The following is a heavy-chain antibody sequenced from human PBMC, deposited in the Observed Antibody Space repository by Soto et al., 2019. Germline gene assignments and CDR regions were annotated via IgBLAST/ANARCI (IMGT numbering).Heavy chain of an antibody. J-gene: IGHJ4*02. V-gene: IGHV3-23*01. Sequence: EVQVLESGGDLVQPGGSLRLSCAASGFTFSNYAITWVRQAPGKGLEWVSTISGSGDSIYYADSVKGRFTISRDNSKNTLYRQMNSLRADDWAVYYCSTGRQMGYWGQGTLVIVPS. CDR3: STGRQMGY. D-gene: IGHD7-27*01. CDR1: GFTFSNYA. CDR2: ISGSGDSI.